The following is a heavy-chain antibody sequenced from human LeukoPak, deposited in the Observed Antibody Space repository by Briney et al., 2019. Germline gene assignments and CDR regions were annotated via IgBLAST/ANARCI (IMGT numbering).Heavy chain of an antibody. CDR3: ARMRASNYFYMDV. D-gene: IGHD5/OR15-5a*01. V-gene: IGHV4-61*02. CDR2: IYTSGST. J-gene: IGHJ6*03. CDR1: GGSISSGSYY. Sequence: SETLSLTCTVSGGSISSGSYYWSWIRQPAGKGLEWIGRIYTSGSTNYNPSLKSRVTISVDTSKNQFSLKLSSVTAADTAVYYCARMRASNYFYMDVWGKGTTVTVSS.